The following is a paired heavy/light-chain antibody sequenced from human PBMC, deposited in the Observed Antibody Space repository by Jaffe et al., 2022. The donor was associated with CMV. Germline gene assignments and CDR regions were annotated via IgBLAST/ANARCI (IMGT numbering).Light chain of an antibody. CDR2: SAS. V-gene: IGKV3-20*01. J-gene: IGKJ1*01. CDR3: HQFASSPWT. Sequence: EIMLTQSPGTLSLSPGEGVTLSCRASQSLSSKYLLWYQQKPGQAPRLLMSSASTRAAGIPDRFSGGGSGTDFTLTISRLEPEDFAVYYCHQFASSPWTFGQGTEV. CDR1: QSLSSKY.
Heavy chain of an antibody. J-gene: IGHJ4*02. D-gene: IGHD3-3*01. CDR2: VTNSGST. CDR3: ASAPHSSSSPWRWGVGVGDRPMHKTVAGSHS. CDR1: GGSVTSGSHY. V-gene: IGHV4-61*03. Sequence: QVHLQETGPGLLKPSETLSLTCSVSGGSVTSGSHYWYWVRQPPGKGMEWIGYVTNSGSTSYNPSLESRVTISIDSSNNYFSLRVRSVGAGDTAVYYCASAPHSSSSPWRWGVGVGDRPMHKTVAGSHSWGQGTLVIVSS.